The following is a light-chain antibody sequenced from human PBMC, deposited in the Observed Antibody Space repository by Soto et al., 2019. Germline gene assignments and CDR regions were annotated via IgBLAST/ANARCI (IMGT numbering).Light chain of an antibody. V-gene: IGKV3-15*01. CDR2: GAS. Sequence: ETVMTQSPATLSASPGESATLSCGANQSVDTNLGWYQQKPGQAPRLLIYGASTRATGVAARFSGTWSGTEFTLTISSLHSEDFAVYYCQQYNDWPLTFGGGTKVEIK. CDR1: QSVDTN. CDR3: QQYNDWPLT. J-gene: IGKJ4*01.